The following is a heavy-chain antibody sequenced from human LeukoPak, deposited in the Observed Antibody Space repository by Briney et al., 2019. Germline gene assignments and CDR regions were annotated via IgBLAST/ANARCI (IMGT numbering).Heavy chain of an antibody. Sequence: GGSLRLSCAASGFNFSEYYMNWIRQAPGKGREWISYISGSGTTKHYADSVKGRFTISRDNAKNSLSLQMNSLRAEDTAVYYCAKEVGVWWIMNFYAMDVWGQGTTVTVSS. D-gene: IGHD2-21*01. J-gene: IGHJ6*02. V-gene: IGHV3-11*01. CDR2: ISGSGTTK. CDR3: AKEVGVWWIMNFYAMDV. CDR1: GFNFSEYY.